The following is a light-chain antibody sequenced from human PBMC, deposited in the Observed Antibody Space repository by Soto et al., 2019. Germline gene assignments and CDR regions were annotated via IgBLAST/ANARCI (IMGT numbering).Light chain of an antibody. J-gene: IGKJ2*01. V-gene: IGKV1-39*01. CDR2: AAS. Sequence: DTRMTQSPSSLSASVGDRVTITCRASQSISTYLNWYQQKPGKAPKLLIYAASSLQSGVPSRFGGSGSGTDFTLTINSLQPEDFATYYCQQSYSTPRTFCQGTKREIK. CDR3: QQSYSTPRT. CDR1: QSISTY.